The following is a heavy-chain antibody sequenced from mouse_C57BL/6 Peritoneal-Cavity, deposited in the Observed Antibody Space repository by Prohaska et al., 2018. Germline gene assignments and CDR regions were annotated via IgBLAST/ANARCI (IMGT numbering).Heavy chain of an antibody. CDR2: IYPGDGDT. D-gene: IGHD1-1*01. J-gene: IGHJ2*01. CDR1: GYAFSSYW. V-gene: IGHV1-80*01. CDR3: ARWNYGSSYFDY. Sequence: QVQLQQSGAELVKPGASVKISCKASGYAFSSYWMNWLKQRPGKGLEWIGQIYPGDGDTNYNGKFKGKATLTADKSSSTAYMQLSSLTSEDSAVYFCARWNYGSSYFDYWGQGTTLTVSS.